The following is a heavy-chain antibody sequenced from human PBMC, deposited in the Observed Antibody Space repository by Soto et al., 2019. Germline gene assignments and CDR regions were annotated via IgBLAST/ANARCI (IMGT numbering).Heavy chain of an antibody. CDR2: IYYSGST. Sequence: SETLSLTCTVSGGSISSSSYYWGWIRQPPGKGLEWIGSIYYSGSTYYNPSLKSRVTISVDTSKNQFSLKLSSVTAADTAVYYCARSAPDMITFGGVIVPDYWGQGTLVTVSS. D-gene: IGHD3-16*02. CDR3: ARSAPDMITFGGVIVPDY. J-gene: IGHJ4*02. CDR1: GGSISSSSYY. V-gene: IGHV4-39*01.